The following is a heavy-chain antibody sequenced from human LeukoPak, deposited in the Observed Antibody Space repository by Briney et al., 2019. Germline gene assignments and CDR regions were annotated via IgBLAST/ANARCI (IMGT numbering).Heavy chain of an antibody. CDR1: GFTFSSYD. D-gene: IGHD3-3*01. J-gene: IGHJ4*02. Sequence: PGGALRLSCAASGFTFSSYDMTWVRQAPGKGLEWVSAISGSGGSTYYADSVKGRFTISRDNSKNTLYLQMNSLRAEDTAVYYCAKSGAFWSGYPNYDYWGQGTLVTVSS. CDR2: ISGSGGST. CDR3: AKSGAFWSGYPNYDY. V-gene: IGHV3-23*01.